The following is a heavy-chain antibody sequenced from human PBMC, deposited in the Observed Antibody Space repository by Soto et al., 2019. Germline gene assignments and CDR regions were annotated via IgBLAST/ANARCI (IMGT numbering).Heavy chain of an antibody. CDR1: GYTFTSYY. J-gene: IGHJ6*02. Sequence: QVQLVQSGAEVQKPGASVKVSCKASGYTFTSYYMHWVRQAPGQGLEWMGIINPSGGSTSYAQKCQGSVSMTRDTSTSTVYMELSSVRSEDTDVYYCARESVDIVATTRVSGGMDVWGQGTTVTVSS. D-gene: IGHD5-12*01. CDR3: ARESVDIVATTRVSGGMDV. CDR2: INPSGGST. V-gene: IGHV1-46*01.